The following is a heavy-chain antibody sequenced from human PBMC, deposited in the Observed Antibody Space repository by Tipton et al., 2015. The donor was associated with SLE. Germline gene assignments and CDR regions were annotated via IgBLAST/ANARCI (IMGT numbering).Heavy chain of an antibody. CDR3: AREGTRYYYGSGSYLDY. CDR2: IYYSGST. D-gene: IGHD3-10*01. CDR1: GGSISSHY. Sequence: TLSLTCTVSGGSISSHYWSWIRQPPGKGLEWIGSIYYSGSTYYNPSLKSRVTISVDTSKNQFSLKLSSVTAADTAVYYCAREGTRYYYGSGSYLDYWGQGTLVTVSS. J-gene: IGHJ4*02. V-gene: IGHV4-59*11.